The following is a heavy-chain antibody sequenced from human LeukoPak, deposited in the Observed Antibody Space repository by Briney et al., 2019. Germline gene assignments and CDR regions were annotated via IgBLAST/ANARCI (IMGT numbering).Heavy chain of an antibody. J-gene: IGHJ4*02. D-gene: IGHD2-21*02. V-gene: IGHV1-46*01. Sequence: ASVKVPCKASGYTFTSYYMHWVRQAPGQGLEWMGIINPSGGSTSYAQKFQGRVTMTRDTSTSTVYMELSSLRSDDTAVYYCARGGHIVVVTAISGGSPDYWGQGTLVTVSS. CDR2: INPSGGST. CDR3: ARGGHIVVVTAISGGSPDY. CDR1: GYTFTSYY.